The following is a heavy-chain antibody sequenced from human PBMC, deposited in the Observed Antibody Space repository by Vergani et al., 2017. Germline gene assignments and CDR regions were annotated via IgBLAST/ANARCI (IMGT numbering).Heavy chain of an antibody. CDR2: INHSGST. CDR3: ARAGPSGYDYGRFDY. J-gene: IGHJ4*02. CDR1: GGSFSGYY. D-gene: IGHD5-12*01. V-gene: IGHV4-34*10. Sequence: QLQLQESGPGLVKPSETLSLTCAVYGGSFSGYYWSWIRQPPGKGLEWIGEINHSGSTNYNPSLKSRVTISVDTSKNQFSLKLSSVTAADTAVYYCARAGPSGYDYGRFDYWGQGTLVTVSS.